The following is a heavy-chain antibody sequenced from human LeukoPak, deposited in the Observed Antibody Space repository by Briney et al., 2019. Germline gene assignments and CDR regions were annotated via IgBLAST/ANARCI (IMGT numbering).Heavy chain of an antibody. CDR1: GFTFSDHY. Sequence: GGSLRLSCAASGFTFSDHYIDWVRQAPGKGLEWVGRSRDKGNSYTTEYAASVKGRFTISRDDSKNSLYLQMNSLKTEDTAVYYCSRYYYNSSDYRAFDYWGQGTLVTVSS. J-gene: IGHJ4*02. CDR3: SRYYYNSSDYRAFDY. D-gene: IGHD3-22*01. CDR2: SRDKGNSYTT. V-gene: IGHV3-72*01.